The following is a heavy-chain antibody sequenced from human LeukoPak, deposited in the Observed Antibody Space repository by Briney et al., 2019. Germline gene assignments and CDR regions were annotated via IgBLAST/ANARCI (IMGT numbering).Heavy chain of an antibody. D-gene: IGHD2-2*01. V-gene: IGHV3-72*01. CDR2: IRDKANSYRT. CDR1: GFTFSDHY. Sequence: PGGSLRLSCVASGFTFSDHYMDWVRQTPGKGLEWVGRIRDKANSYRTEYAASVKGRYTVSRDDSKSSVYLQMNSLNTEDTAVYYCARGASSSNPSYYHGLDVWGQGTTVTVSS. CDR3: ARGASSSNPSYYHGLDV. J-gene: IGHJ6*02.